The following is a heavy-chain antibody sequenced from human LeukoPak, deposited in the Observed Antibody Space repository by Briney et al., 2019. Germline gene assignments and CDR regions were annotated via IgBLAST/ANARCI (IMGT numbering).Heavy chain of an antibody. CDR3: ARDIYYYDSTDY. D-gene: IGHD3-22*01. V-gene: IGHV3-23*01. J-gene: IGHJ4*02. Sequence: PGGSLRLSCETSGYTFNTYAMSWVRQTPGQGLEWVSAINDNGGRIYYADSVKGRFTISRDNAKNTLYLQMNSLRAEDTAVYYCARDIYYYDSTDYWGQGTLVTVSS. CDR2: INDNGGRI. CDR1: GYTFNTYA.